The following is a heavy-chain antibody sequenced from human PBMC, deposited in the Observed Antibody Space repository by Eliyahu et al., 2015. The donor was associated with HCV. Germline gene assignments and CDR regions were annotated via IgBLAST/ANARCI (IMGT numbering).Heavy chain of an antibody. CDR1: GFTFSILS. V-gene: IGHV3-21*01. J-gene: IGHJ6*03. Sequence: EVQLVESGGGLVTPGGSLRLSCAASGFTFSILSMNWVRQAPGKGLGWVSSISGSSNYIYYADSVRGRFTISRDNAKNSLYLQMNSLRAEDTAVYYCARDPLDTHPYYYYMDVWGKGTTVTVSS. CDR3: ARDPLDTHPYYYYMDV. D-gene: IGHD1-1*01. CDR2: ISGSSNYI.